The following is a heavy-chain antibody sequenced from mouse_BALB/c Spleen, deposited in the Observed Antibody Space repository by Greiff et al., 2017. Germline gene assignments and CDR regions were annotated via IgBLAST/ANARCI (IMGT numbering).Heavy chain of an antibody. J-gene: IGHJ2*01. Sequence: QVQLQQSGAELARPGASVKLSCKASGYTFTSYWMQWVKQRPGQGLEWIGVIYPGDGDTRYTQKFKGKATLTADKSSSTAYMQLSSLASEDSAVYYCARGGITTAYFDYWGQGTTLTVSA. CDR1: GYTFTSYW. CDR2: IYPGDGDT. V-gene: IGHV1-87*01. D-gene: IGHD2-4*01. CDR3: ARGGITTAYFDY.